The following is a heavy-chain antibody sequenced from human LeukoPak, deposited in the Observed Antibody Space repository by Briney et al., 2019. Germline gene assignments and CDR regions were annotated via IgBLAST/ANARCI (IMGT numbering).Heavy chain of an antibody. CDR3: VKDSSSGSYFDY. Sequence: GGSLRLSCSASGFTFSRYAMHWVRQAPGRGLEYVSAISSNGGSTYYADSVKGRFIISRDNSRNTLHLQMSSLRVEDTAVYYCVKDSSSGSYFDYWGQGTLVTVSS. CDR2: ISSNGGST. D-gene: IGHD3-10*01. J-gene: IGHJ4*02. CDR1: GFTFSRYA. V-gene: IGHV3-64D*06.